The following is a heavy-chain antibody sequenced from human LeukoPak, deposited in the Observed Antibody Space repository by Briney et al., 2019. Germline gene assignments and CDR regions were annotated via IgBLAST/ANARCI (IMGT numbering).Heavy chain of an antibody. CDR3: ARDSSGYFDY. CDR1: GFTFSSYW. Sequence: GGSLRLSCAASGFTFSSYWMTWVRQAPGKGLEWVANIKQDGSEQSYVDSVKGRFTISRDNAKNSLYLQMNSLRAGDTAVYYCARDSSGYFDYRGQGTLVTVSS. J-gene: IGHJ4*02. CDR2: IKQDGSEQ. D-gene: IGHD3-22*01. V-gene: IGHV3-7*01.